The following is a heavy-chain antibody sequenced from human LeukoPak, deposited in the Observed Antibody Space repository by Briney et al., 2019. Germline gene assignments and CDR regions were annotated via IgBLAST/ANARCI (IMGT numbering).Heavy chain of an antibody. CDR3: ARDLMGIAYRGAFYY. D-gene: IGHD6-13*01. Sequence: GGSLRLSCGVSGFTFSSFTMHWVRQAPGKGLEWVSVILYDGSTKDYADSVKGRFTISRDTSKNTLYLQMNSLRAEDTAVYYCARDLMGIAYRGAFYYWGQGTLVTVSS. V-gene: IGHV3-30-3*01. J-gene: IGHJ4*02. CDR2: ILYDGSTK. CDR1: GFTFSSFT.